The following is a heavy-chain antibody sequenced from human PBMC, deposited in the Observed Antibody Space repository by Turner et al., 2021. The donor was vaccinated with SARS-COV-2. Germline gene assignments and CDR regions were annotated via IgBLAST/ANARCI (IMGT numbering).Heavy chain of an antibody. CDR2: SNHSGST. CDR3: AIKLWYISGWYAVDP. Sequence: QVQLQQWGAGLSKPSETLSLTCAVYDGSFSGYYWSWIRQPPGKGLEWIGESNHSGSTNYNPSLKSRVTISVDTSKNQFSLKLSSVTAADTAVYYCAIKLWYISGWYAVDPWGQGTLVTVSS. J-gene: IGHJ5*02. D-gene: IGHD6-19*01. V-gene: IGHV4-34*01. CDR1: DGSFSGYY.